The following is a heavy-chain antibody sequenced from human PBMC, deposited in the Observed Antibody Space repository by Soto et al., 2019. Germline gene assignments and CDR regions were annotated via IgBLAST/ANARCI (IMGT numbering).Heavy chain of an antibody. CDR2: INHSGST. D-gene: IGHD6-19*01. V-gene: IGHV4-34*01. CDR1: GGSFSGYY. CDR3: ARGRKWLVLS. Sequence: SETLSLTCAVYGGSFSGYYWSWIRQPPGKGLEWIGEINHSGSTNYNPSLKSRVTISVDTSKNQFSLKLSSVTAADTAVYYCARGRKWLVLSWGQGTLVTVSS. J-gene: IGHJ4*02.